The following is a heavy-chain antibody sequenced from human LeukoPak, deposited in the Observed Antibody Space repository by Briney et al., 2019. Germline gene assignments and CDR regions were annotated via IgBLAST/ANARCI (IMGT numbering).Heavy chain of an antibody. Sequence: SETLSLTCTVSGGSISSSSYYWGWIRQPPGKGLGWIGSIYYSGSTYYNPSLKSRVTISVDTSKNQFSLKLTSVTAADTAVYYCVRGYSYSNFDYWGQGTLVTVSS. V-gene: IGHV4-39*01. CDR1: GGSISSSSYY. CDR2: IYYSGST. CDR3: VRGYSYSNFDY. D-gene: IGHD5-18*01. J-gene: IGHJ4*02.